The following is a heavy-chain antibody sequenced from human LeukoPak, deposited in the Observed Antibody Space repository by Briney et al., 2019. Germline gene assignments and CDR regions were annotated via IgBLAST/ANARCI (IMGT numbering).Heavy chain of an antibody. Sequence: PSETLSLTCAVYGGSFSGYYWSWIRQPPGKGLEWIGEINHSGSTNYNPSLKSRVTISVDTSKNQFSLKLSSVTAADTAVYYCARGRGSYYPDWGQGTLVTVSS. CDR2: INHSGST. D-gene: IGHD1-26*01. CDR3: ARGRGSYYPD. J-gene: IGHJ4*02. CDR1: GGSFSGYY. V-gene: IGHV4-34*01.